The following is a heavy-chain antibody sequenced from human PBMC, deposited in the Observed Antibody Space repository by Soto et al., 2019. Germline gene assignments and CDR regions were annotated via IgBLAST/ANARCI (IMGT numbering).Heavy chain of an antibody. CDR3: ARAGSYDYGDYAAGEYYYYMDV. J-gene: IGHJ6*03. D-gene: IGHD4-17*01. Sequence: ASVKVSCKASGYTFTGYYMHWVRQAPGQGLEWMGWINPNSGGTNYAQKFQGWVTMTRGTSISTAYMELSRLRSDDTAVYYCARAGSYDYGDYAAGEYYYYMDVWGKGTTVTVSS. CDR1: GYTFTGYY. V-gene: IGHV1-2*04. CDR2: INPNSGGT.